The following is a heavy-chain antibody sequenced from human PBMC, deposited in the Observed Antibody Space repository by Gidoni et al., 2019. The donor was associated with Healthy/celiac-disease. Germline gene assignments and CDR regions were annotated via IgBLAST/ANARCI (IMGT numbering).Heavy chain of an antibody. V-gene: IGHV3-23*01. D-gene: IGHD2-2*01. CDR2: ISGSGGST. CDR1: GFTFSSYA. Sequence: EVQLLESGGGLVQPGGSLRLSCAASGFTFSSYAMSWVRQAPGKGLEWVSAISGSGGSTYYADSVKGRFTISRDNSKNTLYLQMNNLRAEDTAVYYCATLVGIVVVPAAQPKPFDYWGQGTLVTVSS. CDR3: ATLVGIVVVPAAQPKPFDY. J-gene: IGHJ4*02.